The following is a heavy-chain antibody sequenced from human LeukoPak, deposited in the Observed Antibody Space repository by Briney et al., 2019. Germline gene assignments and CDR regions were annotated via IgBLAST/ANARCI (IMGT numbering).Heavy chain of an antibody. CDR1: GYTFTSYG. CDR2: ISAYNGNT. CDR3: ARDGGLYCRGGSCYSSYYYYYMDV. D-gene: IGHD2-15*01. V-gene: IGHV1-18*01. J-gene: IGHJ6*03. Sequence: ASVKVSCKASGYTFTSYGISWVRQAPGQGLEWMGWISAYNGNTNYAQKLQGRVTMTTDTSTSTAYMELRSLRSDDTAVYYCARDGGLYCRGGSCYSSYYYYYMDVWGKGTTVTVSS.